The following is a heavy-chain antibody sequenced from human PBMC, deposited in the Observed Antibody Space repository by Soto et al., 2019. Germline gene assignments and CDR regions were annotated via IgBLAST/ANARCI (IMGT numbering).Heavy chain of an antibody. CDR3: ARVALDRGSWYLAGPGYFDY. D-gene: IGHD6-13*01. CDR1: GGSISSYY. V-gene: IGHV4-59*01. Sequence: SETLSLTCTVSGGSISSYYWSWIRQPPGKGLEWIGYIYYSGSTNYNHSLKSRVTISVDTSKNQFSLKLSSVTAADTAVYYCARVALDRGSWYLAGPGYFDYWGQGTLVTVSS. J-gene: IGHJ4*02. CDR2: IYYSGST.